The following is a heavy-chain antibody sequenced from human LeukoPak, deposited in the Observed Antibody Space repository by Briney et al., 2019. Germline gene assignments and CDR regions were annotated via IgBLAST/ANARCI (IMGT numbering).Heavy chain of an antibody. CDR2: TSGSGGST. CDR1: GFTFSSYA. Sequence: PGGSLRLSCAASGFTFSSYAMSWVRQAPGKGLEWVSATSGSGGSTYYADSVKGRFTISRDNSKNTLYLQMNSLRAEDTAVYYCAKDREITIFGVVTDYWGQGTLVTVSS. J-gene: IGHJ4*02. CDR3: AKDREITIFGVVTDY. D-gene: IGHD3-3*01. V-gene: IGHV3-23*01.